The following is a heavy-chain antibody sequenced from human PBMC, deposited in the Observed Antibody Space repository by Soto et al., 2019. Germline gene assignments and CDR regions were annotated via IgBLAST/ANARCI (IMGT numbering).Heavy chain of an antibody. D-gene: IGHD6-13*01. CDR2: ISGSGGST. J-gene: IGHJ4*02. CDR1: GFTFTTYA. Sequence: EVPLLESGGGLVQPGESLRLSCAASGFTFTTYAMSWVRQASGKGLEWVSIISGSGGSTEYADSVKGRFTISRDNSKNTLSLQMISLRAEDQAVYYCAKGGSSWSHFDYWGQGTPVTVSS. V-gene: IGHV3-23*01. CDR3: AKGGSSWSHFDY.